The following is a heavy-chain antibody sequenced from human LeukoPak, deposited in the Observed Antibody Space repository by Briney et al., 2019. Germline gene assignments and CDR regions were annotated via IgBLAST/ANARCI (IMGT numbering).Heavy chain of an antibody. CDR3: ARGTGATFAKTFDY. Sequence: SQTLSLTCAISGVSVSSNSATWNWIRQSPSRGLEWLGRTYYRSKWSYDYAASVKSRITVNPDTSKTQFSLQLNSVTPEDTAVYYCARGTGATFAKTFDYWGQGTLVTVSS. D-gene: IGHD1-7*01. V-gene: IGHV6-1*01. CDR2: TYYRSKWSY. J-gene: IGHJ4*02. CDR1: GVSVSSNSAT.